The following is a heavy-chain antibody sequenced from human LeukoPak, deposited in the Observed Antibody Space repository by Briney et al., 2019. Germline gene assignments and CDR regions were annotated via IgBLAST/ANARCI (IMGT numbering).Heavy chain of an antibody. CDR2: ISYDGSNK. J-gene: IGHJ4*02. V-gene: IGHV3-30-3*01. Sequence: QSGGSLRLSCAASGFTFSNYAMHWVRQAPGKGLEWVAIISYDGSNKYYADSVKGRFTISRDNSKSTLYLQMNSLRAEDTAVYYCARSQYYFDYWGQGTLVTVSS. CDR3: ARSQYYFDY. CDR1: GFTFSNYA.